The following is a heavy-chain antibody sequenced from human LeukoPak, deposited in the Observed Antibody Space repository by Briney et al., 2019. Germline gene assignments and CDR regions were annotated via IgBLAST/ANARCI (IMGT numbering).Heavy chain of an antibody. Sequence: PGGSLRLSCAASGFTFSSYWMHWVRQAPGKGLVWVSRINSDGSSTSYADSVKSRFTISRDNAKNTLYLQMNSLRAEDTAVYYCARDLPGIAVAGGFDYWGQGTLVTVSS. CDR1: GFTFSSYW. CDR3: ARDLPGIAVAGGFDY. J-gene: IGHJ4*02. CDR2: INSDGSST. V-gene: IGHV3-74*01. D-gene: IGHD6-19*01.